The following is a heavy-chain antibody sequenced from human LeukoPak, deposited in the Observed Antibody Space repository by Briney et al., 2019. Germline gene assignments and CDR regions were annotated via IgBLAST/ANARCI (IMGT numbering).Heavy chain of an antibody. J-gene: IGHJ4*02. Sequence: PGGSLRLCCAASGFTFSSYAMSWVRQAPGKGLEWVSAISGSGGSTYYADSVKGRFTISRDNSKNTLYLQMNSLRAEDTAVYYCAKSGDSGYETTRWGQGTLVTVSS. V-gene: IGHV3-23*01. CDR1: GFTFSSYA. D-gene: IGHD5-12*01. CDR2: ISGSGGST. CDR3: AKSGDSGYETTR.